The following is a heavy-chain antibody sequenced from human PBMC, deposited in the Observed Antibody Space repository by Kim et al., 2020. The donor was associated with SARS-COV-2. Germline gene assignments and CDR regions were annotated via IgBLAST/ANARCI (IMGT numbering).Heavy chain of an antibody. CDR1: GFTFSSYA. CDR2: ISYDGSNK. CDR3: ARDRSITIFGVVSYYGMDV. Sequence: GGSLRLSCAASGFTFSSYAMHWVRQAPGKGLEWVAVISYDGSNKYYADSVKGRFTISRDNSKNTLYLQMNSLRAEDTAVYYCARDRSITIFGVVSYYGMDVWGQGTTVTVSS. J-gene: IGHJ6*02. V-gene: IGHV3-30-3*01. D-gene: IGHD3-3*01.